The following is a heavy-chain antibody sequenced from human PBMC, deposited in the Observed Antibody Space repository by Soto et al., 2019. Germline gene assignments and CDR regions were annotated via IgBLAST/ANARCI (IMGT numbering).Heavy chain of an antibody. CDR1: GFRFSSYA. J-gene: IGHJ3*02. V-gene: IGHV3-23*01. D-gene: IGHD3-16*01. Sequence: GGSLRLSCAASGFRFSSYAMSWVRQAPGKGLEWVSAMTSTGATTYYADSVKGRFTISRDNSKSTLYLQMNNLSAEDTAVYYCAKGDTAYDALAIWGQGTMVTVSS. CDR3: AKGDTAYDALAI. CDR2: MTSTGATT.